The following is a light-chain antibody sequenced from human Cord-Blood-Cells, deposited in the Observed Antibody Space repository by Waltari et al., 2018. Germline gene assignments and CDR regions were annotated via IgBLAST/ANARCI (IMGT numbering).Light chain of an antibody. CDR1: QSVLYSSNNKNY. CDR3: QQYYSTPYT. J-gene: IGKJ2*01. V-gene: IGKV4-1*01. Sequence: DIVMTQSQDSLAVSMGERATINCKSSQSVLYSSNNKNYLAWYQQKPGQPPKLLIYWASTRESGCPDRFSGSESGTDVTLTISSLQAEDVAFYYCQQYYSTPYTFGQGTKLEIK. CDR2: WAS.